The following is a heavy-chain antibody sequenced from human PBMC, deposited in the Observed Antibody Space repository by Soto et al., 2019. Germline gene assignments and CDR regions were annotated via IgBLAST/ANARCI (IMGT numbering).Heavy chain of an antibody. CDR2: IYHSGTT. CDR1: GGSISSGGYY. Sequence: PSETLSLTCTVSGGSISSGGYYWSWIRQHPGKGLEWIGYIYHSGTTYYNPSLKSRVTISVDTSKNQFSLKLTSVTAADTAVYYCARVRGPYSSGWYSDYFDYWGQGTLVTVSS. D-gene: IGHD6-19*01. J-gene: IGHJ4*02. CDR3: ARVRGPYSSGWYSDYFDY. V-gene: IGHV4-31*03.